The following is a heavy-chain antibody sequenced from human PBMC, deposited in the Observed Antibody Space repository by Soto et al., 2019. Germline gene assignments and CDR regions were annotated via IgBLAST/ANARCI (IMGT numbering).Heavy chain of an antibody. CDR3: AKWNGGFDY. V-gene: IGHV3-30*18. Sequence: QVQLVESGGGVVQPGRSLRLSCAASGFTFSSYGMHWVRQAPGKGLEWVAVISYDGSYKYYADSVKGRFTISRDHSKNTLYLQMNSLRAEDTAVYYGAKWNGGFDYWGQGTLVTVSS. CDR2: ISYDGSYK. D-gene: IGHD3-16*01. J-gene: IGHJ4*02. CDR1: GFTFSSYG.